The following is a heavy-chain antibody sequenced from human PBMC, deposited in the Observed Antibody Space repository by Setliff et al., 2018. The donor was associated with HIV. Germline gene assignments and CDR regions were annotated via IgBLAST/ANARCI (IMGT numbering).Heavy chain of an antibody. J-gene: IGHJ5*02. CDR3: ASRIYYYDSSRVLREEGFDP. Sequence: SETLSLTCTVSGYSISSGYYWGWIRQPPGKGLEWIGSIYHSGSTYYNPSLKSRVTMSIDTSQNQFSLKLNSVTAADTAVYYCASRIYYYDSSRVLREEGFDPWGQGTLVTVSS. V-gene: IGHV4-38-2*02. CDR2: IYHSGST. D-gene: IGHD3-22*01. CDR1: GYSISSGYY.